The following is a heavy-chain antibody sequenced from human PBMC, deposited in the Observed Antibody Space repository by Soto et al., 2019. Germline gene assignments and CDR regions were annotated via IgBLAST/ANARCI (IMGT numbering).Heavy chain of an antibody. V-gene: IGHV3-33*01. CDR2: IWYDGSNK. CDR3: ARDTTPTYGMDV. Sequence: QVQLVESGGGVVQPGRSLRLSCAASGFTFSSYGMHWVRQAPGKGLEWVAVIWYDGSNKYYADSVKGRFTISRDNSKNTLYLQMNSRRAEDTAVYYCARDTTPTYGMDVWGQGTTVTVSS. J-gene: IGHJ6*02. CDR1: GFTFSSYG. D-gene: IGHD1-26*01.